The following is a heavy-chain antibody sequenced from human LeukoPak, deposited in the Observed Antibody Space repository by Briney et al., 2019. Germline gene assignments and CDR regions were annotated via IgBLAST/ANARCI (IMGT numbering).Heavy chain of an antibody. D-gene: IGHD6-13*01. CDR2: ISGSGGST. CDR1: GFTFSSYV. Sequence: GGSLRLSCAASGFTFSSYVMSWVRQAPGKGLEWVSGISGSGGSTDYADSVKGRFTISRGNSKNTLYLQMNSLRAEDTAVYYCAKDTAAGTYYFDYWGQGTLVTVSS. CDR3: AKDTAAGTYYFDY. J-gene: IGHJ4*02. V-gene: IGHV3-23*01.